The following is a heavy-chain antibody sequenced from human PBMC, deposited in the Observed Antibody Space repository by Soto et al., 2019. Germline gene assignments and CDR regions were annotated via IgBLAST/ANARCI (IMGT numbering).Heavy chain of an antibody. CDR1: GFTFSNYG. D-gene: IGHD3-16*01. V-gene: IGHV3-30*18. CDR3: AKDLSVRSWAGGWFDT. J-gene: IGHJ5*02. Sequence: QVQLVESGGGVVQPGTSLRLSCAASGFTFSNYGMHWVRQAPGKGLEWVAFISYDGSNKFYADSVKGRFTISRDNSENTLYLQMNGLRVEDTAVFSCAKDLSVRSWAGGWFDTWGQGTLVTVSS. CDR2: ISYDGSNK.